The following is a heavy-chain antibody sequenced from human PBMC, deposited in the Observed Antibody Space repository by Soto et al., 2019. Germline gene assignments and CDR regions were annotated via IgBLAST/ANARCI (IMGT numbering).Heavy chain of an antibody. Sequence: QVQLVQSGAEVKKPGSSVKVSCKASGGTFSSYAISWVRQAPGQGLEWMGGIIPIFGTANYAQKFQGRVTITADESTSTAYMELCSRRSADTAVYYCARGGTCGGGSCYSSLDYWGQGTGVTVSS. CDR1: GGTFSSYA. D-gene: IGHD2-15*01. CDR2: IIPIFGTA. J-gene: IGHJ4*02. V-gene: IGHV1-69*01. CDR3: ARGGTCGGGSCYSSLDY.